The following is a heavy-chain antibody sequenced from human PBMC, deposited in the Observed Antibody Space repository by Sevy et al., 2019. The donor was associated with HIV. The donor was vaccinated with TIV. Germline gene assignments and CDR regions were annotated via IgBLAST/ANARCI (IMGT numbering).Heavy chain of an antibody. V-gene: IGHV3-43D*03. CDR3: AKDDGDLRLGYCSGGSCYPGMDV. CDR1: GFTFDDYA. J-gene: IGHJ6*02. D-gene: IGHD2-15*01. CDR2: ISWDGGST. Sequence: GGSLRLSCAASGFTFDDYAMHWVRQAPGKGLEWVSLISWDGGSTYYADSVKGRFTISRDNGKNSLYLQMNSLRAEDTAVYYCAKDDGDLRLGYCSGGSCYPGMDVWGQGTTVTVSS.